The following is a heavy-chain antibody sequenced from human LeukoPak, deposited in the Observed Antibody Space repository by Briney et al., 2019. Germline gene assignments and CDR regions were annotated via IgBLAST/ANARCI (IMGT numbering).Heavy chain of an antibody. CDR1: GGSIRSSSYY. Sequence: SETLSLTCTVSGGSIRSSSYYWGWIRQPPGKGLEGIGTIYYSGSTYYNPSLKSRVTISVDTSKNQFSLKLSSVTAADTAVYYCARGEGMTPHGPDYYYYYGMDVWGQGTTVTVSS. J-gene: IGHJ6*02. D-gene: IGHD2-15*01. CDR3: ARGEGMTPHGPDYYYYYGMDV. CDR2: IYYSGST. V-gene: IGHV4-39*07.